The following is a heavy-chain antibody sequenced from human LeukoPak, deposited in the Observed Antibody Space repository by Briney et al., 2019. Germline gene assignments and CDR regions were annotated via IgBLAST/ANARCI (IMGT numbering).Heavy chain of an antibody. CDR2: INPNSGGT. CDR1: GYTFTGYY. D-gene: IGHD6-19*01. CDR3: AREGSGIAVRYYYGMDV. Sequence: ASVKVSCKASGYTFTGYYMHWVRQAPGQGLEWMGWINPNSGGTNYAQKFQGRVTMTRDTSISTAYMELSRLRSDDTAVYYCAREGSGIAVRYYYGMDVWGQGTTVTVSS. J-gene: IGHJ6*02. V-gene: IGHV1-2*02.